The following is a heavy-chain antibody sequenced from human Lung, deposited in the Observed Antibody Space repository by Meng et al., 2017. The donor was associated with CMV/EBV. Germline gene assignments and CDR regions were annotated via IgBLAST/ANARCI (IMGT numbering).Heavy chain of an antibody. Sequence: ESXKISXAASGFTFDDYTMHWVRQAPGKGLEWVSLISWDGGSTYYADSVKGRFTISRDNSKNSLYQQMNSLRTEDTALYYCAKEGRYCSSTSCFYYFDYWGQGXLVTVSS. J-gene: IGHJ4*02. CDR1: GFTFDDYT. CDR2: ISWDGGST. CDR3: AKEGRYCSSTSCFYYFDY. D-gene: IGHD2-2*01. V-gene: IGHV3-43*01.